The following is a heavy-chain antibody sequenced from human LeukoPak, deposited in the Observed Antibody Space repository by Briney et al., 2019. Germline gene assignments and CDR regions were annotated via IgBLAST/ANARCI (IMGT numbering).Heavy chain of an antibody. V-gene: IGHV3-30*04. CDR3: ARGQGKVLRYFDWYKPNFDY. D-gene: IGHD3-9*01. Sequence: GRSLRLSCAASGFTFSSYAMHWVRQAPGKGLEWVAVISYDGSNKYYADSVKGRFTISRDNFKNTLYLQMNSLRAEDTAVYYCARGQGKVLRYFDWYKPNFDYWGQGTLVTVSS. CDR2: ISYDGSNK. CDR1: GFTFSSYA. J-gene: IGHJ4*02.